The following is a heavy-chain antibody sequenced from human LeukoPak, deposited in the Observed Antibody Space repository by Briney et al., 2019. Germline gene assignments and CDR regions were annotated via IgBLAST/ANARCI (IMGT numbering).Heavy chain of an antibody. D-gene: IGHD3-9*01. CDR3: AKDDRASGYFDWLLKPFDY. J-gene: IGHJ4*02. CDR1: GFTFSSYS. V-gene: IGHV3-21*04. Sequence: PGGSLRLSCAASGFTFSSYSMNWVRQAPGKGLEWVSSISSSSYIYYADSVKGRFTISRDNAKNSLYLQMNSLRAEDTAVYYCAKDDRASGYFDWLLKPFDYWGQGTLVTVSS. CDR2: ISSSSYI.